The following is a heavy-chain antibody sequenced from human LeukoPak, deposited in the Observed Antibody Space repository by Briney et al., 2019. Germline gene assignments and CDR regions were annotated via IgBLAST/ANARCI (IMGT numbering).Heavy chain of an antibody. CDR2: IKQDGSEI. J-gene: IGHJ4*02. D-gene: IGHD1-26*01. Sequence: GGSLRLSCAGSGFTFSTYWMSWVRQTPGKGLEWVADIKQDGSEIYYVDSVKGRFTISRDNAKSSLYLQMNSLRAEDTAVYYCARDKVTGATKFDYWGQGTLVTVSS. V-gene: IGHV3-7*04. CDR1: GFTFSTYW. CDR3: ARDKVTGATKFDY.